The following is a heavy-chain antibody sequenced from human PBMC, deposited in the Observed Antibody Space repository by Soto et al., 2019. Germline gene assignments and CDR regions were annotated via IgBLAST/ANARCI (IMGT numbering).Heavy chain of an antibody. D-gene: IGHD6-13*01. Sequence: GESLKISCAASGFTFSSYDMHWVRQATGKGLEWVSAIGTAGDTYYPGSVKGRFTISRENAKNSLYLQMNSLRAGDTAVYYCARGRDSSSWYYFDYWGQGTLVTVSS. CDR1: GFTFSSYD. J-gene: IGHJ4*02. V-gene: IGHV3-13*01. CDR2: IGTAGDT. CDR3: ARGRDSSSWYYFDY.